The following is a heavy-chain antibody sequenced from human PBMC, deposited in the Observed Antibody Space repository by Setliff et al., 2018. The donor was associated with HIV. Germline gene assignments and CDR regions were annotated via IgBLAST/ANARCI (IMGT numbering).Heavy chain of an antibody. Sequence: SETLSLTCSVSGASVNYNTWSWIRQAPGKGLQWIGFIYNSVTTNYNPSLKSRATISLDTSKNQFSLKLTSVTAADTAVYYCARGGTSSNWFGPWGQGTLVTSPQ. CDR1: GASVNYNT. V-gene: IGHV4-59*02. CDR3: ARGGTSSNWFGP. D-gene: IGHD2-2*01. J-gene: IGHJ5*02. CDR2: IYNSVTT.